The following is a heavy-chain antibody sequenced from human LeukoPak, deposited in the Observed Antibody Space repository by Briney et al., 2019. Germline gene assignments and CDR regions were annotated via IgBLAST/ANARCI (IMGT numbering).Heavy chain of an antibody. CDR3: AREPLRYFDWLLPPYYFDY. CDR2: IYYSGST. J-gene: IGHJ4*02. Sequence: SETLSLTCTVSGGSISSSSYDWGWIRQPPGKGLEWIGSIYYSGSTYYNPSLKSRVTISVDTSKNQFSLKLSSVTAADTAVYYCAREPLRYFDWLLPPYYFDYWGQGTLATVSS. D-gene: IGHD3-9*01. CDR1: GGSISSSSYD. V-gene: IGHV4-39*07.